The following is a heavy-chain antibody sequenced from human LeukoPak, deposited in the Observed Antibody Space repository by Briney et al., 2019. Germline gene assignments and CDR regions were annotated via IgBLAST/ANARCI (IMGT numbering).Heavy chain of an antibody. Sequence: PGGSLRLSCTASGFTFGDYAMSWVRQAPGKGLEWVGFIRSKAYGGTTEYAASVKGRFTISRDDSKSIAYLQMNSLKTEDTAVYYCTRVRDFWSGDCDYWGQGTLVTVSS. CDR2: IRSKAYGGTT. V-gene: IGHV3-49*04. CDR1: GFTFGDYA. D-gene: IGHD3-3*01. CDR3: TRVRDFWSGDCDY. J-gene: IGHJ4*02.